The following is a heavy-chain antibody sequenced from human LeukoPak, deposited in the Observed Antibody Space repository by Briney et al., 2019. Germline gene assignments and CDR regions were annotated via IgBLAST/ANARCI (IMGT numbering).Heavy chain of an antibody. J-gene: IGHJ2*01. CDR2: ISGSGDNT. Sequence: GGSLRLSCAASGFTFSNYGMNWVRQASGKGLEWVSAISGSGDNTYYADSVKGRFTISRDNSKNTLYLQMNSLRAEDTAVYYCARPYYDILTGYYNRDWYFDLWGRGTPVTVSS. V-gene: IGHV3-23*01. CDR1: GFTFSNYG. CDR3: ARPYYDILTGYYNRDWYFDL. D-gene: IGHD3-9*01.